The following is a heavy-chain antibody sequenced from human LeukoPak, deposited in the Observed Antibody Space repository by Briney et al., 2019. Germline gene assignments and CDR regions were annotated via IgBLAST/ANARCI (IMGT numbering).Heavy chain of an antibody. V-gene: IGHV4-59*08. D-gene: IGHD4-11*01. J-gene: IGHJ4*02. Sequence: SETLSLTCTVSPGSISRYYWSWIRQAPGKEPEWICYIFYIGNTNYYPSLRGRVTISIDTSKNQFDLELASVTAADTAVYYCAGTVTTHFAYWGKGALVTVSS. CDR2: IFYIGNT. CDR1: PGSISRYY. CDR3: AGTVTTHFAY.